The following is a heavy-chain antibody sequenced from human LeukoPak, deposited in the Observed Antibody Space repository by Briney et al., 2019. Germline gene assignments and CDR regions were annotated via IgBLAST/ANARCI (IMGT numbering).Heavy chain of an antibody. J-gene: IGHJ3*02. CDR2: IYTSGST. V-gene: IGHV4-61*02. Sequence: SQTLSLTCTVPGGSISSGRYYWSWIRQPAGKGLGWIVRIYTSGSTNYNPSLKSRVTVSVAPSKNQFSLKLSSVTTADTAVYYCARWSVDSGVYAFDIWGQGTMVTVSS. CDR3: ARWSVDSGVYAFDI. CDR1: GGSISSGRYY. D-gene: IGHD2-8*02.